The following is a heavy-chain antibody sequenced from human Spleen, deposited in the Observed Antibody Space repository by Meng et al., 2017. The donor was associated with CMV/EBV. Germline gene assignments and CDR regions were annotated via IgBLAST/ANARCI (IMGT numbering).Heavy chain of an antibody. CDR2: IRYDGSNK. CDR3: AKDRARGSGGGIYAAFDI. CDR1: GFTLSYYG. D-gene: IGHD2-15*01. J-gene: IGHJ3*02. Sequence: GESLKISCAASGFTLSYYGMHWVRQAPGKGLEWVAFIRYDGSNKYYADSVKGRFTISRDNSKNTLYLQMNSLRVDDTAVYYCAKDRARGSGGGIYAAFDIWGQGTMVTVSS. V-gene: IGHV3-30*02.